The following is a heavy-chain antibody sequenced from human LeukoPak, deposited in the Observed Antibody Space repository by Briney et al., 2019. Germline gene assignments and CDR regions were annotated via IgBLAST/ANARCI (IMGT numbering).Heavy chain of an antibody. CDR3: ARLFDYGDYRAEPH. V-gene: IGHV3-21*01. Sequence: GGSLRLSCAASGFTFRTYTMHWVRQAPGKGLEWASSISTGSNYIYYADSVKGRFTISRDNAKNSLYLQMNSLLAEDTAVYYCARLFDYGDYRAEPHWGQGTLVTVSS. CDR2: ISTGSNYI. J-gene: IGHJ4*02. D-gene: IGHD4-17*01. CDR1: GFTFRTYT.